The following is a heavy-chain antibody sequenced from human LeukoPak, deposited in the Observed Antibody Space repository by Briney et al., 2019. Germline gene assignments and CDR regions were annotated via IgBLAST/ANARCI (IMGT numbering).Heavy chain of an antibody. D-gene: IGHD3-22*01. CDR2: ISYDGSNK. J-gene: IGHJ4*02. Sequence: GGSLRLSCAASGFTFSSYAMHWVRQAPGKGLEWVAVISYDGSNKYYADSVKGRFTISRDNSKNTLYLQMNSLRAEDTAVYYCAKVHYDSSGLADYWGQGTLVTVSS. V-gene: IGHV3-30*04. CDR1: GFTFSSYA. CDR3: AKVHYDSSGLADY.